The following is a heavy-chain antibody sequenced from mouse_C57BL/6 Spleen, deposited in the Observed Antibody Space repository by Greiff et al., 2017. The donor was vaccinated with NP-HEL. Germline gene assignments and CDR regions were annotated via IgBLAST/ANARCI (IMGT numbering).Heavy chain of an antibody. CDR2: IHPNSGST. V-gene: IGHV1-64*01. J-gene: IGHJ1*03. CDR1: GYTFTSYW. D-gene: IGHD1-1*01. Sequence: QVHVKQSGAELVKPGASVKLSCKASGYTFTSYWMHWVKQRPGQGLEWIGMIHPNSGSTNYNEKFKSKATLTVDKSSSTAYMQLSSLTSEDSAVYYCAREKITTVVARYFDVWGTGTTVTVSS. CDR3: AREKITTVVARYFDV.